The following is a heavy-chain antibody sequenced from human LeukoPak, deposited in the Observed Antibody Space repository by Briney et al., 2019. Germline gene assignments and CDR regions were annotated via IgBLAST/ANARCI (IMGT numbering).Heavy chain of an antibody. V-gene: IGHV3-30*18. Sequence: GGSLRLSCAASGFTFSSYGMNWVRQAPGKGLEWVAVISYDGSNKYYADSVKGRFTISRDNSKNTLYLQMNSLRAEDTAVYYCAKLTTADYGDYFDYWGQGTLVTVSS. CDR1: GFTFSSYG. CDR2: ISYDGSNK. J-gene: IGHJ4*02. CDR3: AKLTTADYGDYFDY. D-gene: IGHD4-17*01.